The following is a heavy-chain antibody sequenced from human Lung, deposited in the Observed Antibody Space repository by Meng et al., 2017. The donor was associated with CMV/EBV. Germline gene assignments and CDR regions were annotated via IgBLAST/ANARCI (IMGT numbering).Heavy chain of an antibody. D-gene: IGHD2-15*01. Sequence: QVQRQESGPGLVKPSQTLSLTCTVSGGSISSGDYYWSWIRQPPGKGLEWIGYIYYTGSTYYNPSPKSRVIISVDTSKNQFSLKLNSVTAADTAVYYCARVGGCSGGGCYHRLFDYWGQGTLVTVSS. CDR2: IYYTGST. V-gene: IGHV4-30-4*01. J-gene: IGHJ4*02. CDR1: GGSISSGDYY. CDR3: ARVGGCSGGGCYHRLFDY.